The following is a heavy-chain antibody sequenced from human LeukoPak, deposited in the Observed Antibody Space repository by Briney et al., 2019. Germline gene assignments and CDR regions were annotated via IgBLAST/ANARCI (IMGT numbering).Heavy chain of an antibody. V-gene: IGHV1-18*01. D-gene: IGHD4-17*01. CDR1: GYTFTNYG. CDR3: ARDLMTTVTTSFDY. Sequence: ASVKVSCKASGYTFTNYGISWVRQAPGQGLEWMGWISAYNGHTNYAQTFQGRVTMTTDTSTSTAYMDLSSLRSDDTAVYYCARDLMTTVTTSFDYWGQGTVVTVSS. CDR2: ISAYNGHT. J-gene: IGHJ4*02.